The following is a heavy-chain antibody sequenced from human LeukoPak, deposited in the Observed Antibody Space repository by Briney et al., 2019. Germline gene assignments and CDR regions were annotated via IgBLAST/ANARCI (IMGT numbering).Heavy chain of an antibody. CDR1: CGSISSGGYS. J-gene: IGHJ5*02. Sequence: PSEALSLTCAVSCGSISSGGYSWSWIRQPPGKGLEWIGYIYHSGSTYYNPSLKSRVTISVDRSKNQFSLKLSSVTAADTAVYYCAREGCSSTSCYDHNWFDPWGQGTLVTVSS. CDR3: AREGCSSTSCYDHNWFDP. V-gene: IGHV4-30-2*01. CDR2: IYHSGST. D-gene: IGHD2-2*01.